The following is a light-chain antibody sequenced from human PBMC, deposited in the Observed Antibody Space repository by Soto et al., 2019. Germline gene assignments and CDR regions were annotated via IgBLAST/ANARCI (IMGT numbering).Light chain of an antibody. CDR3: QQYNSYWT. CDR1: QSISSW. CDR2: KAS. V-gene: IGKV1-5*03. Sequence: DIQMTQSPSTLSASVGDRVTITCRASQSISSWLAWYQQKPGKAPKLLIYKASSLESDVPSRFSGSGSWTEFNLTISCLQPDDFATYYCQQYNSYWTFGQGTKVEIK. J-gene: IGKJ1*01.